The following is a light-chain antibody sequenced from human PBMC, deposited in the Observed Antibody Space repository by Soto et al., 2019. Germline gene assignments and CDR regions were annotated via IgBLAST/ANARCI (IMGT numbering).Light chain of an antibody. V-gene: IGLV3-21*02. CDR3: QVWDSSSYHWV. CDR1: NIGSKG. Sequence: SYELTQPPSVSVAPGQTARITCGGNNIGSKGVHWYQQKSGQAPVLVVYDDRDRPSGIPERFSGSNSGNTATLTISGVEAGDEADYYCQVWDSSSYHWVFGGGTQLTVL. J-gene: IGLJ3*02. CDR2: DDR.